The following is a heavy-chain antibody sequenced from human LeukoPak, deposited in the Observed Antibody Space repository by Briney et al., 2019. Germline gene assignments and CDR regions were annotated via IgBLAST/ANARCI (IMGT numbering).Heavy chain of an antibody. CDR2: IIPTFGTA. CDR3: ASSSAPYQLLTLSRAEAFAY. D-gene: IGHD2-2*01. Sequence: SVKLSCKASRGTFSSYAISWVRQAPGQGLEWMGGIIPTFGTANYAQKIQGRVTITTDESASTAYMELSSLRSEDTAVYYCASSSAPYQLLTLSRAEAFAYWGQGTLVTVSS. J-gene: IGHJ4*02. V-gene: IGHV1-69*05. CDR1: RGTFSSYA.